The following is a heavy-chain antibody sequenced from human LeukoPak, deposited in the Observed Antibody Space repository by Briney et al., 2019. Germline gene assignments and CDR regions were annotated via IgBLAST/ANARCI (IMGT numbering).Heavy chain of an antibody. D-gene: IGHD5-24*01. CDR2: ISWNSGNI. Sequence: GGSLRLSCAASGFTFDDYAMHWVRQAPGKGLEWVSGISWNSGNIAYADSVKGRFTISRDNAKNSLYLQMNSLRAEDTAVYYCARGAGYNYPYYFDYWGQGTLVTVSS. J-gene: IGHJ4*02. CDR1: GFTFDDYA. CDR3: ARGAGYNYPYYFDY. V-gene: IGHV3-9*01.